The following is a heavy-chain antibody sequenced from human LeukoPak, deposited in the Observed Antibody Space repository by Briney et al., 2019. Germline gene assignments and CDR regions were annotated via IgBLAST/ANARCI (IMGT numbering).Heavy chain of an antibody. J-gene: IGHJ5*02. V-gene: IGHV1-18*04. CDR3: ARRADDILTGYYPFDP. D-gene: IGHD3-9*01. CDR1: GYTFTSYG. Sequence: ASVKVSCKASGYTFTSYGISWVRQAPGQGLVWMGWISAYNGNTNYAQKLQGRVTMTTDTSTSTAYMELRSLRSDDTAVYYCARRADDILTGYYPFDPWGQGTLVTVSS. CDR2: ISAYNGNT.